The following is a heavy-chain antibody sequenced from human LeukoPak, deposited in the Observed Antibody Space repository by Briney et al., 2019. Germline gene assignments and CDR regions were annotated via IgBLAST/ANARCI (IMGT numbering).Heavy chain of an antibody. V-gene: IGHV4-59*01. CDR1: GGSISSYY. CDR2: IYYSGST. D-gene: IGHD3-10*01. J-gene: IGHJ6*02. CDR3: ARGYGSGSYYTPYYYYYGMDV. Sequence: SETLSLTCTVSGGSISSYYWSWIRQPPGKGLEWIGYIYYSGSTNYNPSLKSRVTISVDTSKDQFSLKLSSVTVADTAVYYCARGYGSGSYYTPYYYYYGMDVWGQGTTVTVSS.